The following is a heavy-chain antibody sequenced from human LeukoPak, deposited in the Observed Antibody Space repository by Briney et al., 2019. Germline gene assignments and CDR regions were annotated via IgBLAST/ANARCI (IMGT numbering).Heavy chain of an antibody. D-gene: IGHD3-22*01. CDR2: ISGDGGST. CDR3: ANDWDSSGFDY. CDR1: GFTFDDYA. V-gene: IGHV3-43*02. J-gene: IGHJ4*02. Sequence: PGGSLRLSCAASGFTFDDYAMHWVRQAPGKGLEWVSLISGDGGSTYYADSVKGRFTIYRDNSKNSLYLQMNSLRTEDTALYYCANDWDSSGFDYWGQGTLVTVSS.